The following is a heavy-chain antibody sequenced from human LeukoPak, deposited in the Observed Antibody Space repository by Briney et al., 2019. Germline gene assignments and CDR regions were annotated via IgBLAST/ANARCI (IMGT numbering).Heavy chain of an antibody. CDR2: ISGSGGST. J-gene: IGHJ3*02. Sequence: QPGGTLRLSCAASGFTFSSYGMSWVRQAPGKGLEWVSAISGSGGSTYYADSVKGRFTISRDNSKNTLYLQMNSLRAEDTAVYYCAKENIVVVVAVAGAFDIWGQGTMVTVSS. V-gene: IGHV3-23*01. CDR1: GFTFSSYG. CDR3: AKENIVVVVAVAGAFDI. D-gene: IGHD2-15*01.